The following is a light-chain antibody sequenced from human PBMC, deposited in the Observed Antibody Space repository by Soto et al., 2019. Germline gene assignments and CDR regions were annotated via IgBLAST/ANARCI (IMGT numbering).Light chain of an antibody. Sequence: EIVMTQSPATLSVSPEERATLSCRANQSVSRNLAGYQQKPGQATRLLIYGSSTRSPGNPARFRGSGSGTEFTVTISSLQSEDFAVYYCQQYSNWPWTFGQGTKVEIK. J-gene: IGKJ1*01. V-gene: IGKV3-15*01. CDR1: QSVSRN. CDR3: QQYSNWPWT. CDR2: GSS.